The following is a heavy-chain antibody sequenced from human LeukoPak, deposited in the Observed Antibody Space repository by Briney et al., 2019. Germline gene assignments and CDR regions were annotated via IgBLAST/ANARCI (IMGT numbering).Heavy chain of an antibody. CDR3: ARDRYGDYDPYWYFDL. CDR2: IYYSGST. J-gene: IGHJ2*01. Sequence: SDTLSLTCTVSGGSISRYYWSWIRQPPGKGLEWIGYIYYSGSTNYNPSLKSRVTISVDTSKNQFSLKLSSVTAADTAVYYCARDRYGDYDPYWYFDLWGRGTLVTVSS. D-gene: IGHD4-17*01. V-gene: IGHV4-59*01. CDR1: GGSISRYY.